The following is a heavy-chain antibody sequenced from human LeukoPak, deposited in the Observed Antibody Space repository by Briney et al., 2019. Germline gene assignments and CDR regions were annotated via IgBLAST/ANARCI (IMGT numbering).Heavy chain of an antibody. D-gene: IGHD6-6*01. CDR1: GGSISSYY. CDR3: AGKQLGPYYFDY. Sequence: SSETLSLTCTVSGGSISSYYWSWIRQPPGKGLEWIGYIYYSGSTNYNPSLKSRVTISVDTSKNQFSLKLSSVTAADTAVYYCAGKQLGPYYFDYWGQGTLVTVSS. V-gene: IGHV4-59*01. CDR2: IYYSGST. J-gene: IGHJ4*02.